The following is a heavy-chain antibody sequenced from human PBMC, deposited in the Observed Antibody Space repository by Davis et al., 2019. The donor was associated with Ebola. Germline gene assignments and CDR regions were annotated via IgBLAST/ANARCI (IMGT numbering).Heavy chain of an antibody. CDR3: ARVSVGKWLLPFDL. V-gene: IGHV4-34*01. CDR2: INHSGST. CDR1: GGSFSGYY. J-gene: IGHJ2*01. D-gene: IGHD3-22*01. Sequence: SQTLSLTCAVYGGSFSGYYWSWIRQPPGKGLEWIGEINHSGSTNYNPSLKSRVTISVDTSKNQFSLKLSSVTAADTAVYYCARVSVGKWLLPFDLWGRGTLVTVSS.